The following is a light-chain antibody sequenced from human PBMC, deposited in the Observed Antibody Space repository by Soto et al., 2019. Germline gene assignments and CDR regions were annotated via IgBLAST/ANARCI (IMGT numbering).Light chain of an antibody. Sequence: DIQMTQSPSTLSASVGDRVTITCRASQSISNWLAWYQQKPGKAPKLLIYKASSLESGVPSRFSGSGSGTDFTLTISSLQPDDFATYYCQQYNSYHTFGQGTRLEIK. CDR1: QSISNW. CDR2: KAS. J-gene: IGKJ5*01. CDR3: QQYNSYHT. V-gene: IGKV1-5*03.